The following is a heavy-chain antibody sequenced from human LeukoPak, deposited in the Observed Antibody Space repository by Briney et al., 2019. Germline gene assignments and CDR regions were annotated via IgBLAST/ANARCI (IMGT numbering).Heavy chain of an antibody. J-gene: IGHJ5*02. CDR1: GGSISSYY. Sequence: SETLSLTCTVSGGSISSYYWSWIRQPPGKGLEWIGYIYYSGSTNYNPSLKSRVTISVDTSKNQFSLKLSSVTAADTAVYYCARVVTTFFHFGWFDPWGQGTLVTVSS. D-gene: IGHD4-17*01. CDR3: ARVVTTFFHFGWFDP. V-gene: IGHV4-59*01. CDR2: IYYSGST.